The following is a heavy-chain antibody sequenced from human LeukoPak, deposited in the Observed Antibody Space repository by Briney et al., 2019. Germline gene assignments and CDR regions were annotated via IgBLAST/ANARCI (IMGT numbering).Heavy chain of an antibody. CDR2: IYHSGST. CDR1: GGSISSGDYY. V-gene: IGHV4-30-2*01. D-gene: IGHD4-23*01. Sequence: SETLSLTCTVSGGSISSGDYYWSWVRQPPGKGLEWIGYIYHSGSTYYNPSLKSRVTISVDRSRQFSLKLNSVTAADTAVYYCARNGGTSDHFDYWGQGTLVTVSS. CDR3: ARNGGTSDHFDY. J-gene: IGHJ4*02.